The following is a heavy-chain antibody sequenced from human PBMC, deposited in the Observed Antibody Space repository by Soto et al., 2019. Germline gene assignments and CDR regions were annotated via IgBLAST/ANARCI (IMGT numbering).Heavy chain of an antibody. J-gene: IGHJ3*02. CDR3: ARGLEVHDAFDI. Sequence: QVQLQESGPGLVKPSQTLSLTCAVSGGSISSGGYYWSWIRQHPGKGLEWIGYIYYSGNTYYNPSLKSRVNISLDTSKNQFSLKLSSVTAADTAVYYCARGLEVHDAFDIWGQGTTVTVSS. D-gene: IGHD3-3*01. CDR2: IYYSGNT. CDR1: GGSISSGGYY. V-gene: IGHV4-31*11.